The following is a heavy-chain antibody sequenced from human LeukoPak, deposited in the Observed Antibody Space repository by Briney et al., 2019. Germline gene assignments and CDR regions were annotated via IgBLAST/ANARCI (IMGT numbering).Heavy chain of an antibody. J-gene: IGHJ4*02. V-gene: IGHV5-51*01. CDR1: GYRFTSYW. D-gene: IGHD5-12*01. CDR2: IYPGDSDT. CDR3: ARREGYSGYDDDFRFDY. Sequence: GESLKISCKGSGYRFTSYWIGWVRQMPGKGLEWMGIIYPGDSDTRYSPSFQGQVTISADKSISTAYLQWSSLKASDTAMYYCARREGYSGYDDDFRFDYWGQGTLVTVSS.